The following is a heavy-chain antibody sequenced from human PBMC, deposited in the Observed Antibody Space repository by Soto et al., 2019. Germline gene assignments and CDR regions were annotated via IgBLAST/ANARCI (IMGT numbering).Heavy chain of an antibody. CDR3: VREIGSSREDWFEP. CDR1: GYTFSGYY. Sequence: ASVKVSCKTSGYTFSGYYINWVRQAPGQGLEWMGWINPKNGGTKYAQKFQGRVTMTRDTSISTAYMELKTMRSDDTAVYYRVREIGSSREDWFEPCGQGTLVTVSS. J-gene: IGHJ5*02. CDR2: INPKNGGT. D-gene: IGHD1-26*01. V-gene: IGHV1-2*02.